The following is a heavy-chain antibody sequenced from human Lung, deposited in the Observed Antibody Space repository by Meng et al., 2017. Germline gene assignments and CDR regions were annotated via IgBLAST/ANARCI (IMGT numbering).Heavy chain of an antibody. D-gene: IGHD4-17*01. CDR3: ARGGVTTDD. Sequence: VGAGGGLVTPGGSLRLSCAASGFSFSSYAMSWVRQAPGKGLEWVSRITGDGSSTIYADSVQGRFTMSRDNAKNTLSLQMNSLRAEDTAVYYCARGGVTTDDWGQGTLVTVSS. CDR2: ITGDGSST. CDR1: GFSFSSYA. J-gene: IGHJ4*02. V-gene: IGHV3-74*02.